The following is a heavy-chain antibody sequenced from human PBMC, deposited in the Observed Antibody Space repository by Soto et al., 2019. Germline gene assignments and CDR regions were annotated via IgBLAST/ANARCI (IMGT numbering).Heavy chain of an antibody. D-gene: IGHD2-15*01. CDR3: ARVEYCSGGGCYSGGFDS. J-gene: IGHJ4*02. CDR1: GLTFSNYY. Sequence: GGSLRLSCAASGLTFSNYYMSWVRQAQGKWLEWVAVISHDGSNEYHADSVKGRFTISRDNSKNTLYLQLNSLRVEDTAVYYCARVEYCSGGGCYSGGFDSWGQGXLVTVYS. CDR2: ISHDGSNE. V-gene: IGHV3-30*03.